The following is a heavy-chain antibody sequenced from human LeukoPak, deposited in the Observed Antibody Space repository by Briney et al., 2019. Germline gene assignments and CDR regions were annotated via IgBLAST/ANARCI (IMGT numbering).Heavy chain of an antibody. D-gene: IGHD1-26*01. CDR3: ARGEAEVGANDY. CDR1: GGTFSSYA. V-gene: IGHV1-69*04. J-gene: IGHJ4*02. CDR2: IIPILGIA. Sequence: SVKVSCKASGGTFSSYAISWVRQDPGPGLEWMGRIIPILGIANYAQKFQGRVTITADKSTSTAYMELSSLRSEDTAVYYCARGEAEVGANDYWGQGTLVTVSS.